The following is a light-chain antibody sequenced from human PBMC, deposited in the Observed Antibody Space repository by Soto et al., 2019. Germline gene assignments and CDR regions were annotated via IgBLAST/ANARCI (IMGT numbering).Light chain of an antibody. CDR1: QSINTW. V-gene: IGKV1-5*03. Sequence: DIQMTQSPSTLSASVGDRVPITCRACQSINTWVAWYQQKPGKAPNLVIYTASVLAAGVPSMFSGSGAGTEFPLASSMLHPDDFASYYCQEYNGYQWTFGPGTKVDIK. CDR2: TAS. CDR3: QEYNGYQWT. J-gene: IGKJ1*01.